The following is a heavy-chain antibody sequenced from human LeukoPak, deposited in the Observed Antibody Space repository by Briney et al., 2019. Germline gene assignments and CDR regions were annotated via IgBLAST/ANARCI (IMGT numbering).Heavy chain of an antibody. CDR3: ALDRIHLWSS. CDR1: GFSLNTSGVG. CDR2: IYWDDDK. V-gene: IGHV2-5*02. J-gene: IGHJ5*02. Sequence: KESGPTLVKPTQTLTLTCTFSGFSLNTSGVGVGWIRQPPGKALEWLALIYWDDDKRYSPSLKSRLTTTKDTSKNQVVLTMTKMDPVDTATYYCALDRIHLWSSWGQGTLVTVSS. D-gene: IGHD5-18*01.